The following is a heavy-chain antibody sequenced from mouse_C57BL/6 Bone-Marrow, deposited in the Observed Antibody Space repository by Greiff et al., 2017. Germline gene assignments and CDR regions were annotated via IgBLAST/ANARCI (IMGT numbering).Heavy chain of an antibody. CDR2: IYPRSGNT. CDR1: GYTFTSYG. V-gene: IGHV1-81*01. Sequence: QVQPQQSGAELARPGASVKLSCKASGYTFTSYGISWVKQRTGQGLEWIGEIYPRSGNTYYNEKFKGKATLTADKSSSTAYMELRSLTSEDSAVYFCARRGTTVVATRDAMDYWGQGTSVTVSS. J-gene: IGHJ4*01. CDR3: ARRGTTVVATRDAMDY. D-gene: IGHD1-1*01.